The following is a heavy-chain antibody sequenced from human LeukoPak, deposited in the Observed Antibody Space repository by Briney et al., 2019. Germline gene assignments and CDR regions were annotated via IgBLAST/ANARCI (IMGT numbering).Heavy chain of an antibody. CDR1: GFSLTTSGVC. CDR3: ARMGCGSNPNYFDY. V-gene: IGHV2-70*11. D-gene: IGHD1-26*01. CDR2: IDWDTDK. J-gene: IGHJ4*02. Sequence: SGPTLVNPTQTLTLTCTFSGFSLTTSGVCVNWIRQPPGKALEWLARIDWDTDKYYSTSLKTRLTISKDTSKNQVVLTMTNMDPVDTASYFCARMGCGSNPNYFDYWGQGIPVTVSS.